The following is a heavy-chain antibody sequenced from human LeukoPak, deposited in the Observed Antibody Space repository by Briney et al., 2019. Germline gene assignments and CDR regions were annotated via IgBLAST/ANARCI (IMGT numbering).Heavy chain of an antibody. D-gene: IGHD6-13*01. CDR3: ARDPWSSSWLAAFDI. V-gene: IGHV3-21*01. Sequence: PGGSLRLSCAASGFTVSSYSMNWVRQAPGKGLEWVSSISSSSSSYIYYADSVKGRFTISRDNAKNSLYLQMNSLRAEDTAVYYCARDPWSSSWLAAFDIWGQGTMVTVSS. CDR1: GFTVSSYS. J-gene: IGHJ3*02. CDR2: ISSSSSSYI.